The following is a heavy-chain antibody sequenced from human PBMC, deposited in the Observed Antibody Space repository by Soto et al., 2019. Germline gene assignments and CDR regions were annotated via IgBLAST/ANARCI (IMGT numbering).Heavy chain of an antibody. D-gene: IGHD2-2*03. V-gene: IGHV3-21*01. CDR2: ISSSSSYI. Sequence: EVQLVESGGGLVKPGGSLRLSCAASGFTFSSYSMNWVRQAPGKGLEWVSSISSSSSYIYYADSVKGRFTTSRDNAKNSLLLQMNSLRAEDTAVYYCARDPGYCSSTSCYYGIDVWGQRTTVTVSS. CDR1: GFTFSSYS. J-gene: IGHJ6*02. CDR3: ARDPGYCSSTSCYYGIDV.